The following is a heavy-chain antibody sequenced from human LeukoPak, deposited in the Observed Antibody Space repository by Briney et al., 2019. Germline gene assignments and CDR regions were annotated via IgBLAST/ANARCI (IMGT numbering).Heavy chain of an antibody. D-gene: IGHD4-17*01. V-gene: IGHV3-43*01. CDR3: ARETHGVNFDY. J-gene: IGHJ4*02. CDR2: ITWDGGRT. CDR1: GFTFDDYS. Sequence: GGSLRLSCAASGFTFDDYSMHWVRQAPGKGLEWVSLITWDGGRTYYADSVKGRFTVSRDDSKNTLYLQMNSLRAEDTAMYYCARETHGVNFDYWGQGTLVTVSS.